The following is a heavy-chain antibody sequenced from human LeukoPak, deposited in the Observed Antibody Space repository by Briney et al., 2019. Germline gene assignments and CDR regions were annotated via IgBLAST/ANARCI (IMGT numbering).Heavy chain of an antibody. CDR1: GFIFSHYG. CDR3: ARDAQRGFDYSNSLKY. D-gene: IGHD4-11*01. CDR2: IWSDGSNR. V-gene: IGHV3-33*01. Sequence: PGGSLRLSCVASGFIFSHYGMHWVRQAPGKGLEWVAVIWSDGSNRFYADSVKGRFTISRDNSQNTVSLEMNSLRVDDTAIYYCARDAQRGFDYSNSLKYWGHGTLVIVSS. J-gene: IGHJ4*01.